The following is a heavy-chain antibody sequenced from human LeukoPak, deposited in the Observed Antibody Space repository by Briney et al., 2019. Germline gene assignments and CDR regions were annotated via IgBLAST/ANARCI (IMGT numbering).Heavy chain of an antibody. V-gene: IGHV3-20*04. CDR2: INWNGGST. CDR1: GFTFGDYG. CDR3: ARRRHILTGYHYYYYMDV. Sequence: AGGSLRLSCAASGFTFGDYGMTWVRQAPGKGLEWVSNINWNGGSTRYADSVKGRFTISRDNAKNCLYLQMNSLRAEDTAVYYCARRRHILTGYHYYYYMDVWGKGTTVTVSS. J-gene: IGHJ6*03. D-gene: IGHD3-9*01.